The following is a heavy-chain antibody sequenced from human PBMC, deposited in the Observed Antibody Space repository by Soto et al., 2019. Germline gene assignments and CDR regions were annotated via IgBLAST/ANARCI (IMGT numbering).Heavy chain of an antibody. CDR3: ARQRLVPASMTWFDP. CDR1: GGSISSSSYY. D-gene: IGHD2-2*01. Sequence: SETLSLTCTVSGGSISSSSYYWGWIRQPPGKGLEWIGSIYYSGSTYYNPSLKSRVTISVDTYKNQFSLNLSSVTAADTAVYYYARQRLVPASMTWFDPWGQGTLVTVS. V-gene: IGHV4-39*01. J-gene: IGHJ5*02. CDR2: IYYSGST.